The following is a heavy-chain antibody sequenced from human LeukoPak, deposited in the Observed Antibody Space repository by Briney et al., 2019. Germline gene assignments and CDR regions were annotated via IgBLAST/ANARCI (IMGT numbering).Heavy chain of an antibody. CDR3: ARVGYSGWNLEY. Sequence: GGSLRLSCAASGFTFSSYWMSWVRQAPGKGLEWVANINQGGSVKYYADSAKGRFTISRDDAKNSLYVQMNSLRDEDTAVYYCARVGYSGWNLEYWGQGTLVTVSS. J-gene: IGHJ4*02. CDR1: GFTFSSYW. V-gene: IGHV3-7*01. CDR2: INQGGSVK. D-gene: IGHD5-12*01.